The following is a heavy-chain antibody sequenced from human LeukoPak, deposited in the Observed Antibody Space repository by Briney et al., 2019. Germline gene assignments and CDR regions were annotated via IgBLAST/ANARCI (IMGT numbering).Heavy chain of an antibody. D-gene: IGHD3-16*01. CDR1: GFTFNFYW. CDR2: VIIDGSDT. J-gene: IGHJ3*01. CDR3: VRGGGAVNAFDV. Sequence: GGSLTLSCAPSGFTFNFYWMHWVRQPPGKGLVWVARVIIDGSDTSYADSVKGRFTISRDNDQKTVVLQMESLRVDDTAVYYCVRGGGAVNAFDVWGRGTKVTVAP. V-gene: IGHV3-74*01.